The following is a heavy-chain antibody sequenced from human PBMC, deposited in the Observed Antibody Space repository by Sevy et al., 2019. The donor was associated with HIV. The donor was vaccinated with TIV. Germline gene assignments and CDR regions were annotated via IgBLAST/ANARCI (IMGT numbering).Heavy chain of an antibody. J-gene: IGHJ6*02. V-gene: IGHV3-74*01. D-gene: IGHD3-3*01. CDR1: GFTFSSYW. CDR3: ARGRAYYDFWSGSYGMDV. CDR2: INSDGSST. Sequence: GGSLRLSCAASGFTFSSYWMHWVRQAPGKGLVWVSRINSDGSSTSYADSVKGRFTISRDNAKNTLYLQMNSLRAEDTAVYYCARGRAYYDFWSGSYGMDVWGQGTTVTVSS.